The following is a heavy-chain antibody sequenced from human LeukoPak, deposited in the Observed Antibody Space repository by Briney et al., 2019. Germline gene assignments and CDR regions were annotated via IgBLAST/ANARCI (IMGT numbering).Heavy chain of an antibody. CDR2: ISGSGGST. V-gene: IGHV3-23*01. Sequence: GGSLRLSCAASGITFSSYAMSWVRQAPGKGPEWVSAISGSGGSTYYADSVKGRFTISRDNSKNTLYLQMNSLRAEDTAVYYCAKDIGSSRTINWGQGTLVTVSS. J-gene: IGHJ4*02. CDR1: GITFSSYA. D-gene: IGHD6-6*01. CDR3: AKDIGSSRTIN.